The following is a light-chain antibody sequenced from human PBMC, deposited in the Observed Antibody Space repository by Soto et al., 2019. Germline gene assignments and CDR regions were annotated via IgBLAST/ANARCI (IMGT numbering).Light chain of an antibody. CDR3: QQCDDFIT. V-gene: IGKV1-33*01. CDR2: EAS. J-gene: IGKJ4*02. Sequence: DIQMTQSPSSLSASVGDRVTITCQASQDIKNYLNWYQQKPGKAHKLLIYEASNLETGVPSRFSGSGSGRSFTFSISSLQPEDMATYYCQQCDDFITFGGGTRIE. CDR1: QDIKNY.